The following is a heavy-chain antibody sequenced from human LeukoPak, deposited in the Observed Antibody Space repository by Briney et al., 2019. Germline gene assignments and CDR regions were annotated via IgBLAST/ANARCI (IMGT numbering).Heavy chain of an antibody. Sequence: PGGSLRLSCAASGFTFSSYWMSWVRQAPGKGLEWVANIKQDGSEKYYVDSVKGRFTISRDNAKNSLYLQMNSLRAEDTAVYYCARSAGSSSWYEGYYFDYWGQGTLVTVSS. J-gene: IGHJ4*02. CDR2: IKQDGSEK. CDR3: ARSAGSSSWYEGYYFDY. D-gene: IGHD6-13*01. V-gene: IGHV3-7*01. CDR1: GFTFSSYW.